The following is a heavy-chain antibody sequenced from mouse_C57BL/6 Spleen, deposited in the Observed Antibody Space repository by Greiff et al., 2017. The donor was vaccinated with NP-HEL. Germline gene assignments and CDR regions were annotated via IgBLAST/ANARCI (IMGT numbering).Heavy chain of an antibody. V-gene: IGHV1-50*01. CDR2: IDPSDSYT. CDR1: GYTFTSYW. CDR3: ARSPLSLYDLDY. J-gene: IGHJ2*01. Sequence: VQLQQSGAELVKPGASVKLSCKASGYTFTSYWMQWVKQRPGQGLEWIGEIDPSDSYTNYNQKFKGKATLTVDTSSSTAYLQLSSLTSEDSAVYYCARSPLSLYDLDYWGQGTTLTVAS. D-gene: IGHD1-1*01.